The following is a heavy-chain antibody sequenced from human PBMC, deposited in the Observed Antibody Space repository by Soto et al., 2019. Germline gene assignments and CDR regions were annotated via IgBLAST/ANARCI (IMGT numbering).Heavy chain of an antibody. D-gene: IGHD2-15*01. CDR3: VRTLYCINMNCYGFHV. CDR1: GFTFSSYS. V-gene: IGHV3-21*01. Sequence: GGSLRLSCAASGFTFSSYSMTWVRQAPGKGLEWVSSISYGSHYIYYADSMRGRFTLSRDDAKNTLYLEMSSLRTEDTAVYYCVRTLYCINMNCYGFHVWGHGTMVTVSS. CDR2: ISYGSHYI. J-gene: IGHJ3*01.